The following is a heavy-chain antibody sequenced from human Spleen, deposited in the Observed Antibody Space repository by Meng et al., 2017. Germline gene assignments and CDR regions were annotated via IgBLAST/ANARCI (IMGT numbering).Heavy chain of an antibody. D-gene: IGHD1-26*01. CDR3: TSIGISGSYYL. J-gene: IGHJ4*02. V-gene: IGHV3-73*01. Sequence: GESLKISCAASGFTVSSIEMTWVRQAPGKGLEWVGRIRSKANSYATAYAASVKGRFTISRDDSKNTAYLQMNSLKTEDTAVYYCTSIGISGSYYLWGQGTLVTVSS. CDR2: IRSKANSYAT. CDR1: GFTVSSIE.